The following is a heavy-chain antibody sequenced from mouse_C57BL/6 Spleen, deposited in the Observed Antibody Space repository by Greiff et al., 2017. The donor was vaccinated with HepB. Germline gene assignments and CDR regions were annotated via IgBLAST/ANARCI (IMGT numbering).Heavy chain of an antibody. CDR1: GFTFSSYA. D-gene: IGHD5-1*01. V-gene: IGHV5-4*01. CDR3: AREVPYEYHDFDY. J-gene: IGHJ2*01. Sequence: EVHLVESGGGLVKPGGSLKLSCAASGFTFSSYAMSWVRQTPEKRLEWVATISDGGSYTYYPDNVKGRFPISRDNAKNNLYLQRSHLKSEDTAMYYCAREVPYEYHDFDYWGQGTTLTVSS. CDR2: ISDGGSYT.